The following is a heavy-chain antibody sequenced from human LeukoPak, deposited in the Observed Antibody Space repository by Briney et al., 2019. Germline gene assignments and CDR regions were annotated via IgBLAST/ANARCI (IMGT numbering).Heavy chain of an antibody. D-gene: IGHD3-10*01. CDR3: ARAESYGSGRGWFDP. CDR1: GDSVSSNSAA. V-gene: IGHV6-1*01. Sequence: SQTLSLTCAISGDSVSSNSAAWNWIRQSPSRGLEWLGRTYHRSNWYNDYAESVKSRITINPDTSKNQFSLKLSSVTAADTAVYYCARAESYGSGRGWFDPWGQGTLVTVSS. CDR2: TYHRSNWYN. J-gene: IGHJ5*02.